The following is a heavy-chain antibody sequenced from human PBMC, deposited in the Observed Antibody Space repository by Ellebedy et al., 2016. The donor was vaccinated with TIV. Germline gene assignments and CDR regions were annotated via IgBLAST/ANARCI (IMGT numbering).Heavy chain of an antibody. CDR1: GYTFTNHW. D-gene: IGHD3-22*01. J-gene: IGHJ3*01. Sequence: GESLKISCQGSGYTFTNHWTGWVRQLPGKGLVWMGIIFPGDFETRYSPSFQGQVTISADNSTRTAHLQWSSLKASDTAMYYCARAYGYDTSGYFSHDAFDVWGQGTMVTVSS. CDR3: ARAYGYDTSGYFSHDAFDV. V-gene: IGHV5-51*01. CDR2: IFPGDFET.